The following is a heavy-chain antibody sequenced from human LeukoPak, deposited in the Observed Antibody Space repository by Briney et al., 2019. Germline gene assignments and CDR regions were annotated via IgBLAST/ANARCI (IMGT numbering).Heavy chain of an antibody. CDR3: ARASLGYCTNGVCFSYYYYMDV. D-gene: IGHD2-8*01. V-gene: IGHV4-34*01. J-gene: IGHJ6*03. CDR2: INHSGST. CDR1: GGSFSGYY. Sequence: PSETLSLTCAVYGGSFSGYYWSWIRQPPGKGLEWIGEINHSGSTNHNPSLKSRVTISVDTSKNQFSLKLSSVTAADTAVYYCARASLGYCTNGVCFSYYYYMDVWGKGTTVTVSS.